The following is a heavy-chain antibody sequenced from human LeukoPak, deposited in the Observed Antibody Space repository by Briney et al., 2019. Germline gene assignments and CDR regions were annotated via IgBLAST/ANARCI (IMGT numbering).Heavy chain of an antibody. Sequence: GGSLRLSCAASGFTFSSYAMSWVRQAPGKGLEWVSAISGSGGSTYYADSVKGRFTISRDNSKNTLYLQMNSLRAEDTAVYYCAKDVLVLRYFDWLREGQDAFDIWGQGTMVTVSS. V-gene: IGHV3-23*01. CDR2: ISGSGGST. CDR1: GFTFSSYA. D-gene: IGHD3-9*01. J-gene: IGHJ3*02. CDR3: AKDVLVLRYFDWLREGQDAFDI.